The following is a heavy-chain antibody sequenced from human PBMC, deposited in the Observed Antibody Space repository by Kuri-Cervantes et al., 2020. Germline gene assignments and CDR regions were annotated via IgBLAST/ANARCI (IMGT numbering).Heavy chain of an antibody. CDR3: ARDQYYFDY. Sequence: LRLSCAISGDSVSSNGATWNWLRQSPSRGLEWVGRTFYRSNWQNDYAVSVKGRITIKPDTSKNQFSLQLSSVSLEDTAIYYCARDQYYFDYWGQGTLVT. V-gene: IGHV6-1*01. CDR1: GDSVSSNGAT. CDR2: TFYRSNWQN. J-gene: IGHJ4*02.